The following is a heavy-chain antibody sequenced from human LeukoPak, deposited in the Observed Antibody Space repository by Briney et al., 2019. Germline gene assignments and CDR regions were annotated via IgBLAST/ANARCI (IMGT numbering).Heavy chain of an antibody. Sequence: GESLKISCKGSGYSFTSYWIDWVRQVPGRGLEWMGLIKSGDSQTIYSPSFQGQVTFSDDRSISTAYLQWSSLRASDTAMYYCARRLQTGAFDVWGQGTMVTVSS. V-gene: IGHV5-51*01. CDR2: IKSGDSQT. J-gene: IGHJ3*01. CDR1: GYSFTSYW. CDR3: ARRLQTGAFDV.